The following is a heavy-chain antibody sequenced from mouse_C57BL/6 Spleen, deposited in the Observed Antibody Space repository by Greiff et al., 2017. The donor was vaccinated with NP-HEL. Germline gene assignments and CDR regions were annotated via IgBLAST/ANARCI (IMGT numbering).Heavy chain of an antibody. CDR3: ARGGDYDAYVDV. V-gene: IGHV1-64*01. CDR2: IHPNSGST. CDR1: GYTFTSYW. J-gene: IGHJ1*03. D-gene: IGHD2-4*01. Sequence: QVQLKQPGAELVKPGASVKLSCKASGYTFTSYWMHWVKQRPGQGLEWIGMIHPNSGSTNYNEKFKSKATMTVDKSSSTAYMQLSRLTSEDAAVYYWARGGDYDAYVDVWDTGTTVTVSS.